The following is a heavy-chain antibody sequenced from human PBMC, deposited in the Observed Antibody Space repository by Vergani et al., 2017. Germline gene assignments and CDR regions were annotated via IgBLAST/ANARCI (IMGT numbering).Heavy chain of an antibody. CDR3: ARQYAYDSSGYXYAY. D-gene: IGHD3-22*01. Sequence: QVQLVQSGAEVKKPGSSVKVSCKASGGTFSRYAISWVRQAPGQGPEWMGGIIPIFGTANYSQTFQGRVTITADESTSTAYMELSSLRSDDTAVYYCARQYAYDSSGYXYAYWGQGTLVTVSS. J-gene: IGHJ4*02. CDR2: IIPIFGTA. V-gene: IGHV1-69*13. CDR1: GGTFSRYA.